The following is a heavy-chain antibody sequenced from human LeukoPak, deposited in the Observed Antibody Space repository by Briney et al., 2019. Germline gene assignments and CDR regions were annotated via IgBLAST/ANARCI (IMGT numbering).Heavy chain of an antibody. CDR2: IYYSGST. J-gene: IGHJ3*02. CDR1: GGSISSSSYY. V-gene: IGHV4-39*01. D-gene: IGHD2-2*01. CDR3: ARFPARGGIVVVPAASDAFDI. Sequence: SETLSLTCTVSGGSISSSSYYWGWIRQPPGKGLEWIGSIYYSGSTYYNPSLKSRVTISVDTSKNQFSLKLSSVTAADTAVYYCARFPARGGIVVVPAASDAFDIWGQGTMVTVSS.